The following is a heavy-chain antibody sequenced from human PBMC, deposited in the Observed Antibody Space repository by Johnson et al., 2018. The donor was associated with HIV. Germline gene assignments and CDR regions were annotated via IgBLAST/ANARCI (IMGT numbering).Heavy chain of an antibody. D-gene: IGHD3-10*01. CDR2: VRDDGSRK. V-gene: IGHV3-33*01. CDR3: ARDMGRGAFDI. CDR1: ASSFRNYG. Sequence: QVQLVESGGGVVQPGGSLRVSCKGSASSFRNYGFHWVRQATGKGLEWVAVVRDDGSRKFYADSVKGRFTISRENAKNSLYLQMNSLRAGDTAVYYCARDMGRGAFDIWGQGTMVTVSS. J-gene: IGHJ3*02.